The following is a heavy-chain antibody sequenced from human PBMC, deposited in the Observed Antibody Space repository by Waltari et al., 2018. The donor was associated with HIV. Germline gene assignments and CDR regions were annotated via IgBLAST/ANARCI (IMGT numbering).Heavy chain of an antibody. D-gene: IGHD2-2*01. CDR2: IYYSGST. Sequence: QLQLQESGPGLVKPSETLSLTCTVSGGSISSSSYYWGWIRQPPGKGLEGIGSIYYSGSTYYNPSLKSRVTISVDTSKNQFSLKLSSVTAADTAVYYCARQSFGPGESSGVVVPAAIFPPWFDPWGQGTLVTVSS. CDR1: GGSISSSSYY. CDR3: ARQSFGPGESSGVVVPAAIFPPWFDP. J-gene: IGHJ5*02. V-gene: IGHV4-39*01.